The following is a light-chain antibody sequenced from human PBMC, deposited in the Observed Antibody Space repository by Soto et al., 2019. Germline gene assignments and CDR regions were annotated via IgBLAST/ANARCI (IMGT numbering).Light chain of an antibody. Sequence: EILLTQSPATLSLSPGEKATLSCRASQSIGLAIAWYQHKPGQAPRLLIFDASQRATGIPARFRGSGSCTDLTLSISSLDPEDFAVYYCQQRTDRPPWTFGQGTNVDI. CDR1: QSIGLA. CDR3: QQRTDRPPWT. CDR2: DAS. V-gene: IGKV3-11*01. J-gene: IGKJ1*01.